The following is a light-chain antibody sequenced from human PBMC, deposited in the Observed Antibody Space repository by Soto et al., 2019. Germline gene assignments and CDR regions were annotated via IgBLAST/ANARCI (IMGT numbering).Light chain of an antibody. CDR3: QHHKSYPRT. CDR2: MAS. Sequence: QMTQSPSTLSASVGDRVTITCRASQSIDTALAWYQQKPGQAPNLLIYMASTLESGVSSRFSGSGAGTEFTLTINNLQPEDLAAYYCQHHKSYPRTFGQGTKVEI. J-gene: IGKJ1*01. V-gene: IGKV1-5*03. CDR1: QSIDTA.